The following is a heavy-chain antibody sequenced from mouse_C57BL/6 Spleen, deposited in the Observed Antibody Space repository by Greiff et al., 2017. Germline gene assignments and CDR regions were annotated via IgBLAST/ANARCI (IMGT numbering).Heavy chain of an antibody. CDR2: IDPSDSET. Sequence: VQLQQPGAELVRPGSSVKLSCKASGYTFTSYWMHWVKQRPIQGLEWIGNIDPSDSETHYNQKFKDKATLTVDKSSSTAYMQLSSLTSEDSAVYYCAITTQDYWYFDVWGTGTTVTVSS. D-gene: IGHD1-1*01. CDR3: AITTQDYWYFDV. CDR1: GYTFTSYW. V-gene: IGHV1-52*01. J-gene: IGHJ1*03.